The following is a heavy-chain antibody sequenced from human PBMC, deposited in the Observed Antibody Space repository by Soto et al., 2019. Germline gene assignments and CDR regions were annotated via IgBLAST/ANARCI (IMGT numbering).Heavy chain of an antibody. Sequence: EVQLVESGGGLVQPGGSLRLSCASSGFTFSRYWMHWVRQAPGKGLEFVSRITDDGSGTTNADSVKGRFTISRDNAKNTLYLQMNSLRAEDTAVYYCARDQTVTGPTTFDYCGQGTLVTVSS. D-gene: IGHD6-19*01. CDR3: ARDQTVTGPTTFDY. V-gene: IGHV3-74*01. CDR1: GFTFSRYW. J-gene: IGHJ4*02. CDR2: ITDDGSGT.